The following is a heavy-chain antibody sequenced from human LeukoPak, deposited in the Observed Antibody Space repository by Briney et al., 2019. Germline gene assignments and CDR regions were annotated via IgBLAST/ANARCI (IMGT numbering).Heavy chain of an antibody. CDR1: GDIFTVSW. D-gene: IGHD3-10*01. CDR2: IRGHGRAT. V-gene: IGHV3-74*01. Sequence: GGSLRLSCAASGDIFTVSWVHWVREAPGKELVCVVRIRGHGRATTYADSVKGRFTISRDNSKNTLYLQMNSLRAEDTAVYYCASYGLLWFGELLAPLDYGGQGTLLTVSS. J-gene: IGHJ4*02. CDR3: ASYGLLWFGELLAPLDY.